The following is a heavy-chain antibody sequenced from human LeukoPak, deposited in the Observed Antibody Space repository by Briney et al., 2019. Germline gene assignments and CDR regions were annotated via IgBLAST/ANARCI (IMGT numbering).Heavy chain of an antibody. CDR2: ISLTGLT. CDR1: GGSISNTNW. Sequence: SETLSVTCGVSGGSISNTNWWSWVRQPPGQGLEWIGEISLTGLTHYNPSLESRVTVSLDKSKNQLSLNLTSVTAADTAVYYCSRENGAFSPFGYWGQGTLVTVLS. CDR3: SRENGAFSPFGY. D-gene: IGHD2-8*01. J-gene: IGHJ4*02. V-gene: IGHV4-4*02.